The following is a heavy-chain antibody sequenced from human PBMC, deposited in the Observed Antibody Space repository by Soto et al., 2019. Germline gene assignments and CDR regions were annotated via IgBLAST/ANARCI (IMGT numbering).Heavy chain of an antibody. CDR3: ARDSYYDILTGYSRNAFDF. V-gene: IGHV1-2*02. D-gene: IGHD3-9*01. CDR2: ISPNTGGT. CDR1: GYTFTGHY. J-gene: IGHJ3*01. Sequence: QVQLVQSGADVKKPGASVKVSCKASGYTFTGHYMHWVRQAPGQGLEGMRWISPNTGGTNYAQKFQGRVTMTRDTSISTAYMELSRLRSDDTAIYYCARDSYYDILTGYSRNAFDFWGQGTMVTVSS.